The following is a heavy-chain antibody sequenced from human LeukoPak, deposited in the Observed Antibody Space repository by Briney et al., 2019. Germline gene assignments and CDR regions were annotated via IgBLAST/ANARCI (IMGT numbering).Heavy chain of an antibody. V-gene: IGHV3-21*01. CDR3: ARVNTIFGVVIPFDY. CDR2: ISSSSSYI. CDR1: GFTFSSYS. J-gene: IGHJ4*02. Sequence: GGSLRLSCAASGFTFSSYSMNWVRQAPGKGLEWVSSISSSSSYIYYADSVKGRFTISRDNAKNSLYLQMNSLRAEDTAVYYCARVNTIFGVVIPFDYWGQGTLVTVSS. D-gene: IGHD3-3*01.